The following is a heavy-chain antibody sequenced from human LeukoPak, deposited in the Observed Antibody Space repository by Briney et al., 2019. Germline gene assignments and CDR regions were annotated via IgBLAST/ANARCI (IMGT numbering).Heavy chain of an antibody. V-gene: IGHV1-18*01. CDR2: ISAYNRNA. Sequence: GASVKVSCKASGYTFTSYSISWVRQAPGQGLEWMGWISAYNRNANYAQKFQGRITMTTETSTSTAYMELRTLTPDDTAVYYCARDFPPNYGNNYEKRYFDYWGQGTLVTVSS. CDR1: GYTFTSYS. J-gene: IGHJ4*02. D-gene: IGHD4-23*01. CDR3: ARDFPPNYGNNYEKRYFDY.